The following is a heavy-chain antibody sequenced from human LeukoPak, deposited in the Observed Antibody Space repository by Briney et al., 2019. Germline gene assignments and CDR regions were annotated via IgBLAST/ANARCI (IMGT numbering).Heavy chain of an antibody. J-gene: IGHJ4*02. V-gene: IGHV3-9*01. CDR1: GFTFDDYA. CDR3: ARSNYGDYGDY. CDR2: ISWNSGSI. D-gene: IGHD4-17*01. Sequence: GGSLRLSCAASGFTFDDYAVHWVRQAPGKGLEWVSGISWNSGSIGYADSVKGRFTISRDNAKNSLYLQMNSLRAEDTALYYCARSNYGDYGDYWGQGTLVTVSS.